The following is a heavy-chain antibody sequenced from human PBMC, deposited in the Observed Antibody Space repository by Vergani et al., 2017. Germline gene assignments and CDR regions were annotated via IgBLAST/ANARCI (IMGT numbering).Heavy chain of an antibody. CDR1: GGTFSSYA. J-gene: IGHJ2*01. D-gene: IGHD6-19*01. CDR2: IIPIFGIA. CDR3: AGRGRLAVGGTGWYFDL. Sequence: QVQLVQSGAEVKKPGSSVTVSCKASGGTFSSYAISWVRQAPGQGLEWMGGIIPIFGIANYAQKFQGRVTITADKSRSTAYLELSSLRSEDTAVYYCAGRGRLAVGGTGWYFDLWGRGTLVTVSS. V-gene: IGHV1-69*17.